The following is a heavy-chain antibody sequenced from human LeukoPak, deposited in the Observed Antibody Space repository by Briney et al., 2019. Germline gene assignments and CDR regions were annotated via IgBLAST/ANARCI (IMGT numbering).Heavy chain of an antibody. CDR1: GFTVSSNY. Sequence: GGSLRLSCAASGFTVSSNYMSWVRQAPGKGLEWVSVIYSGGSTYYADSVKGRFTISRDNSKNTLYLQMNSLRAEDTAAYYCAKDYDSSGYFDYWGQGTLVTVSS. J-gene: IGHJ4*02. CDR3: AKDYDSSGYFDY. D-gene: IGHD3-22*01. CDR2: IYSGGST. V-gene: IGHV3-53*01.